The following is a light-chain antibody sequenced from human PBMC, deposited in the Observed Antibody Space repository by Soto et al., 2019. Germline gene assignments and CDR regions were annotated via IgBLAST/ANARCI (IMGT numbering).Light chain of an antibody. V-gene: IGLV2-14*01. CDR2: EVT. Sequence: QSALTQPASVSGSPGQSITISCTGTRRDVGGYNYVSWYQQYSGKSPKLLIYEVTHRPSGVSNRFSGSKSGNTASLTNSGLQAEDEAEYYCSSYTISNTLPFVFGTGTKVTVL. J-gene: IGLJ1*01. CDR3: SSYTISNTLPFV. CDR1: RRDVGGYNY.